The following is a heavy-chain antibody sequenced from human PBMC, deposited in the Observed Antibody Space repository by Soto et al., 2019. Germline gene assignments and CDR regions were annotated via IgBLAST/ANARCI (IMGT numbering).Heavy chain of an antibody. CDR1: GDSVSSNSAA. D-gene: IGHD1-7*01. CDR2: TYYRSKWYN. Sequence: SQTRSLTCAISGDSVSSNSAALNCIRHSPSRGLEWLGMTYYRSKWYNDYAVSVKSRITINPDTSKNQFSLQLNSVTPEDTAVYYCARDLRWNYERYNHCYFGKDVWGQGTTVNVSS. V-gene: IGHV6-1*01. CDR3: ARDLRWNYERYNHCYFGKDV. J-gene: IGHJ6*02.